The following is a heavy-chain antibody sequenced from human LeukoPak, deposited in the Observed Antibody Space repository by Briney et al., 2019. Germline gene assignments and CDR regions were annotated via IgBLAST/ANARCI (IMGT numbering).Heavy chain of an antibody. CDR2: ISGYNGDT. J-gene: IGHJ6*02. D-gene: IGHD3-10*01. CDR1: GYTFISYG. Sequence: ASVKVSCKAFGYTFISYGINWVRQAPGQGLEWMGWISGYNGDTKYGQKLQDRVTMTTDTSTSTAYMEVRSLRSDDTAVYYCARDRTMVRGADNYGMDVWGHGTTVTVSS. CDR3: ARDRTMVRGADNYGMDV. V-gene: IGHV1-18*01.